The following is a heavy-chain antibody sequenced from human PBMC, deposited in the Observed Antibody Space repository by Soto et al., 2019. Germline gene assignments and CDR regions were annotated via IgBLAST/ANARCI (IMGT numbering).Heavy chain of an antibody. CDR2: IYPGDSDT. J-gene: IGHJ6*02. CDR1: GYSFTSYW. D-gene: IGHD6-6*01. V-gene: IGHV5-51*01. CDR3: ARDYHIAARPYYGMDA. Sequence: PGESLKISCKGSGYSFTSYWIGWVRQMPGKGLEWMGIIYPGDSDTRYSPSFQGQVTISADKSISTAYLQWSSLKASDTAMYYCARDYHIAARPYYGMDAWGQGTTVTVSS.